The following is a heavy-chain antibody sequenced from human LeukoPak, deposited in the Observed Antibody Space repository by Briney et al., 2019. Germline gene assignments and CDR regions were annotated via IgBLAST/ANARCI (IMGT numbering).Heavy chain of an antibody. J-gene: IGHJ5*02. CDR2: ISSSSTYI. CDR3: ARSGSGSPENWFDP. V-gene: IGHV3-21*01. Sequence: GGSLRLSCAASGFTFSSYAMNWVRQAPGKGLEWVSSISSSSTYIYYADSLKGRFTISRDNAKNSLYLQMNSLRAEDTAVYCCARSGSGSPENWFDPWGQGTLVTVSS. CDR1: GFTFSSYA. D-gene: IGHD3-10*01.